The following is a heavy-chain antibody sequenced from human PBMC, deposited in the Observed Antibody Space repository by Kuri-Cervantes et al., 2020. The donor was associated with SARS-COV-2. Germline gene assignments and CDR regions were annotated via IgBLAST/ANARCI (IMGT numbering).Heavy chain of an antibody. V-gene: IGHV3-33*01. J-gene: IGHJ4*02. CDR1: GFTFSSYG. CDR3: ARDPDYYDSSGYYGGFDY. D-gene: IGHD3-22*01. Sequence: GESLKISCAASGFTFSSYGMHWVRQAPGKGLEWVAVIWYDGSNKYYADSVKGRFTISRGNSKNTLYLQMNSLRAEDTAVYYCARDPDYYDSSGYYGGFDYWGQGTLVTVSS. CDR2: IWYDGSNK.